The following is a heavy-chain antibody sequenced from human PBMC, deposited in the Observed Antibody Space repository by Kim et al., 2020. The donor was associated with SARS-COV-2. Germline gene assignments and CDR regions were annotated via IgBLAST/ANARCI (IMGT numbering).Heavy chain of an antibody. J-gene: IGHJ4*02. Sequence: SGSTNYNPSLKSRVTISVDTSKNPFSLKLSSVTAADTAVYYCAREGMDYWGQGTLVTVSS. V-gene: IGHV4-34*01. CDR3: AREGMDY. CDR2: SGST.